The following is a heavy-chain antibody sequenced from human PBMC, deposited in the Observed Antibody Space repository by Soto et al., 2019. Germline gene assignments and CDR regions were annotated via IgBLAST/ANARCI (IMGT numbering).Heavy chain of an antibody. CDR2: IRSKANGHAT. CDR1: GFSFSGSV. J-gene: IGHJ4*02. D-gene: IGHD3-10*01. CDR3: TAFSMIRGVISDDF. V-gene: IGHV3-73*02. Sequence: EVQLVESGGGLVQPGGSLKLSCAASGFSFSGSVIHWVRQASGKGLEWVGRIRSKANGHATTYAASVKGRFSISRDDSRNTAYLQMSGLKTEDSAMYYCTAFSMIRGVISDDFWGQGTLVTVSA.